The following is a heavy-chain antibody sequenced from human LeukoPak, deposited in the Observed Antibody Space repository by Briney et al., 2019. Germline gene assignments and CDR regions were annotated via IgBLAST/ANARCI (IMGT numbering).Heavy chain of an antibody. V-gene: IGHV4-34*01. CDR1: GGFFSGYY. Sequence: SETLSLTCAVYGGFFSGYYWSCIRQPPGKGLEWIGEINHSGSTNYNPSLKSRVTISVDTSKNQFSLKLSSVSAADTAVYYCARGRRVVVVAANNHLDYWGQGTLVTVSS. CDR2: INHSGST. CDR3: ARGRRVVVVAANNHLDY. J-gene: IGHJ4*02. D-gene: IGHD2-15*01.